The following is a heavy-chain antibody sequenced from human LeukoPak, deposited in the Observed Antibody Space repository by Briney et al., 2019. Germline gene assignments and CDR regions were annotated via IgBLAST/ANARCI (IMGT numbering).Heavy chain of an antibody. J-gene: IGHJ2*01. Sequence: GGSLRLSCAASGFTFSSYWMHWVRQAPGKGLVWVSRINSDGSSTSYAASVKGRFTTSRENAKNTLYLQMNSLRAEDTAVYYCARDGQQWLVRAWYFDIWGRGTLVTVSS. CDR2: INSDGSST. CDR3: ARDGQQWLVRAWYFDI. D-gene: IGHD6-19*01. V-gene: IGHV3-74*01. CDR1: GFTFSSYW.